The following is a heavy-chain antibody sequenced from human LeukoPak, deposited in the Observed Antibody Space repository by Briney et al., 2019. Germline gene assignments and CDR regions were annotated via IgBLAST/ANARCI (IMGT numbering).Heavy chain of an antibody. CDR2: IYYRGST. D-gene: IGHD2-8*02. V-gene: IGHV4-59*08. CDR3: ARRVYCTGGACRNWYFDL. Sequence: NPSETLSLTCTVSGGSISSNYWSWIRQSPGKGLEWIGYIYYRGSTDYNPSLKSRVTISVDTSKNQFSLKLSSVTAADTAVYHCARRVYCTGGACRNWYFDLWGRGTLVTVSS. J-gene: IGHJ2*01. CDR1: GGSISSNY.